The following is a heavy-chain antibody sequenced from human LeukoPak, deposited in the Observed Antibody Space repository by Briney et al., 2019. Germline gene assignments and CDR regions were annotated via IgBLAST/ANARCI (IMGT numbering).Heavy chain of an antibody. V-gene: IGHV3-74*01. D-gene: IGHD4-23*01. CDR3: ARGRPHGNDY. CDR2: IASDGSST. Sequence: GGSLRLSCAASGFTFSSYWMNWVRQAPGKGLVWVSRIASDGSSTTYADSVKGRFSISRDNAKNKLYLQMNSLRVEDTAVYYCARGRPHGNDYWGQGTLVTVSS. J-gene: IGHJ4*02. CDR1: GFTFSSYW.